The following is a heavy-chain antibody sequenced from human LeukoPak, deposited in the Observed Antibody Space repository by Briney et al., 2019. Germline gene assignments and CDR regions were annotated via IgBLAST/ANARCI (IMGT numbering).Heavy chain of an antibody. CDR1: GFTFSDYY. CDR2: ISSSSSYT. J-gene: IGHJ4*02. V-gene: IGHV3-11*06. CDR3: ARGRLDTAMVGDY. Sequence: GGSLRLSCAAPGFTFSDYYMSWIRQAPGKGLEWVSYISSSSSYTNYADSVKGRFTISRDNAKNSLYLQMNSLRAEDTAVYYCARGRLDTAMVGDYWGQGTLVTVSS. D-gene: IGHD5-18*01.